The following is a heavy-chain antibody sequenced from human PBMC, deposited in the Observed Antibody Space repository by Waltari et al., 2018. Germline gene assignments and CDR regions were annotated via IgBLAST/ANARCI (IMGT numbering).Heavy chain of an antibody. CDR3: ARESYSSTIDY. D-gene: IGHD6-13*01. Sequence: QVQLVESGGGLVKPGGSLRLSCAASGFTFSDYYMSGIRQAPGKGLEWVSYISSSSSYTNYADSVKGRFTISRDNAKNSLYLQMNSLRAEDTAVYYCARESYSSTIDYWGQGTLVTVSS. V-gene: IGHV3-11*05. J-gene: IGHJ4*02. CDR1: GFTFSDYY. CDR2: ISSSSSYT.